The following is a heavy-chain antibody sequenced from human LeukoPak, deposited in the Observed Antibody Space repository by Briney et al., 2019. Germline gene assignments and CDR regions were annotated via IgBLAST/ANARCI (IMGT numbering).Heavy chain of an antibody. J-gene: IGHJ4*02. Sequence: ASVKVSCKASGYTFTSYDINWVRQATGQGLEWMGWMNPNSGNKGYAQKFQGRVTMTRNTSISTAYMELSSLRSEDTAVYYCARAESGWLPRDYWGQGTLVTVSS. CDR2: MNPNSGNK. CDR1: GYTFTSYD. CDR3: ARAESGWLPRDY. V-gene: IGHV1-8*01. D-gene: IGHD6-19*01.